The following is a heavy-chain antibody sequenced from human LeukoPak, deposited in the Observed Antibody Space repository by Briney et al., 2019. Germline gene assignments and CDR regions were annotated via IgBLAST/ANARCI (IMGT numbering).Heavy chain of an antibody. J-gene: IGHJ4*02. D-gene: IGHD2-21*02. CDR3: ARGDVYFDY. CDR1: GFTFDDFA. Sequence: GGSLRLSCAASGFTFDDFALHWVRQAPGKGLEWVSGISWNSGDIGYADSVKGRFTISRDNSKSTLYLQMNSLRAEDTAVYYCARGDVYFDYWGQGTLVTVSS. V-gene: IGHV3-9*01. CDR2: ISWNSGDI.